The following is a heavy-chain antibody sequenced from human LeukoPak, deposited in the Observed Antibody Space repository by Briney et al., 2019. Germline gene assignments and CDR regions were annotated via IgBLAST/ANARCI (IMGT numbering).Heavy chain of an antibody. CDR1: GYTFTSYD. Sequence: ASVKVSCKASGYTFTSYDINWVRQATGQGLEWMGWMNPNSGNTGYAQKFQGRVTMTRNTSISTAYMELSSLRSEDTAVYYCARGLSSSYHDAFDIWGQGTMVTVSS. V-gene: IGHV1-8*01. D-gene: IGHD3-22*01. CDR3: ARGLSSSYHDAFDI. CDR2: MNPNSGNT. J-gene: IGHJ3*02.